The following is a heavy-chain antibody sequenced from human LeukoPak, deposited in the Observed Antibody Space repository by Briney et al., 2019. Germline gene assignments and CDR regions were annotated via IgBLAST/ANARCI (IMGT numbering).Heavy chain of an antibody. CDR1: GFTFSSYG. V-gene: IGHV3-21*01. CDR2: ISSSSSYI. J-gene: IGHJ6*03. Sequence: GGTLRLSCAASGFTFSSYGMSWVRQAPGKGLEWVSSISSSSSYIYYADSVKGRFTISRDNAKNSLYLQMNSLRAEDTAVYYCARGPLKYYYYMDVWGKGTTVTVSS. CDR3: ARGPLKYYYYMDV.